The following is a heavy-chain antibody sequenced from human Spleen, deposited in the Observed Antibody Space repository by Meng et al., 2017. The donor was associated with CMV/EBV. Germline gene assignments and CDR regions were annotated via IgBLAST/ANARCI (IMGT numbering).Heavy chain of an antibody. CDR2: IIPIFGTA. CDR3: ARGRGAVVVVPAAIGNYYYGMDV. V-gene: IGHV1-69*05. Sequence: SVKVSCKASGGTFSSYAISWVRQAPGQGLEWMGGIIPIFGTANYAQKFQGRVTITTDESTSTAYMELSSLRSEDTAVYCCARGRGAVVVVPAAIGNYYYGMDVWGQGTTVTVS. D-gene: IGHD2-2*01. CDR1: GGTFSSYA. J-gene: IGHJ6*02.